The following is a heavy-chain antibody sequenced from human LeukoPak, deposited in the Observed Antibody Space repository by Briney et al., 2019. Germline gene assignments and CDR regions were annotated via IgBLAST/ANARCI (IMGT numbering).Heavy chain of an antibody. D-gene: IGHD3-22*01. J-gene: IGHJ4*02. CDR3: ARVVSGFIDY. Sequence: SETLSLTCAVYGGSFSGYYWSWIRQPPGKGLEWIGEINHSGSTNYNPSLKSRVTISVDTSKNQFSLKLSSVTAADTAVYYCARVVSGFIDYWGQGTLVTISS. V-gene: IGHV4-34*01. CDR2: INHSGST. CDR1: GGSFSGYY.